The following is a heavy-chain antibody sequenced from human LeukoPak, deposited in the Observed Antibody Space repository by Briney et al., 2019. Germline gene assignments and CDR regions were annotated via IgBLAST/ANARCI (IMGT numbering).Heavy chain of an antibody. D-gene: IGHD6-13*01. CDR3: SSLTHQAAAGTIEFSDY. CDR1: GGSISSSSYY. CDR2: IYYSGST. J-gene: IGHJ4*02. V-gene: IGHV4-39*07. Sequence: NSSETLSLTCTVSGGSISSSSYYWGWIRQPPGKGLEWIGSIYYSGSTYYNPSLKSRVTISVDTSKNQFSLKLSSVTAADTAVYYCSSLTHQAAAGTIEFSDYWGQGTLVTVSS.